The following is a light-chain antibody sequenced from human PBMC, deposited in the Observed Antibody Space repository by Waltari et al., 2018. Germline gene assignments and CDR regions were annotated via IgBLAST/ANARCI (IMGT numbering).Light chain of an antibody. CDR1: QSVSSD. J-gene: IGKJ4*01. CDR2: DAA. Sequence: EIVLTQSPATLSLSPGERTTLSCRGSQSVSSDLAVYPQTPGQTPRLLIYDAANRATGIPARFSGSGSGTDCTLTISSLEPEDFAVYYCQQRSNWPPRATFGGGTKVEIK. V-gene: IGKV3-11*01. CDR3: QQRSNWPPRAT.